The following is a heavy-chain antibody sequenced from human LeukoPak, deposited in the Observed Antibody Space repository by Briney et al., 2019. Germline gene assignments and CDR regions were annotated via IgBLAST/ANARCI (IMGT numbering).Heavy chain of an antibody. CDR2: ISGSGGSK. CDR1: GITLSNYG. Sequence: GGSLRLSCAVSGITLSNYGMSWVRQAPGKGLEWVAGISGSGGSKNYADSVKGRFTISRDNPKNTLFLQMNSLRAEDTAVYFCAKRGVVIRVILVGFHKEAYYFDSWGQGALVTVSS. D-gene: IGHD3-10*01. CDR3: AKRGVVIRVILVGFHKEAYYFDS. V-gene: IGHV3-23*01. J-gene: IGHJ4*02.